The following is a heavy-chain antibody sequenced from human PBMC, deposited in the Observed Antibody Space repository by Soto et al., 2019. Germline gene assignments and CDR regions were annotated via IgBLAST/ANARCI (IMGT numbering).Heavy chain of an antibody. D-gene: IGHD6-19*01. CDR1: GGSFSGYY. CDR2: INHSGST. Sequence: SETLSLTCAVYGGSFSGYYCSWIRQPPGKGLEWIGEINHSGSTNYNPSLKSRVTISVDTSKNQFSLKLSSVTAADTAVYYCARSRVSSGWYERYYYYGMDVWGQGTTVTVSS. J-gene: IGHJ6*02. CDR3: ARSRVSSGWYERYYYYGMDV. V-gene: IGHV4-34*01.